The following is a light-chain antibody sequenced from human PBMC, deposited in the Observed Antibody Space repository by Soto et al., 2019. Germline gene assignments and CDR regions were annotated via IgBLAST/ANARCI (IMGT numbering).Light chain of an antibody. V-gene: IGKV1-39*01. CDR2: VAS. J-gene: IGKJ4*01. Sequence: DIQMTQSPSSVSASVVDRVTITCRASQSIGRFLNWHQQKPGKAPNVLINVASTLRSGVPSRFSGSGSGTDFNLTISSLQPEDFATYFCQQSFTTPLTFGGGTKVDIK. CDR3: QQSFTTPLT. CDR1: QSIGRF.